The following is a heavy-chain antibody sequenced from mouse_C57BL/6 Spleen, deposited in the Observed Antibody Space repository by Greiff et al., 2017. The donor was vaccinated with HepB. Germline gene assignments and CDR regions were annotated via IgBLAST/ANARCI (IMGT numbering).Heavy chain of an antibody. CDR3: ARLTQLGKYYYAMDY. CDR1: GYTFTSYW. J-gene: IGHJ4*01. CDR2: IHPNSGST. V-gene: IGHV1-64*01. Sequence: QVHVKQPGAELVKPGASVKLSCKASGYTFTSYWMHWVKQRPGQGLEWIGMIHPNSGSTNYNEKFKSKATLTVDKSSSTAYMQLSSLTSEDSAVYYCARLTQLGKYYYAMDYWGQGTSVTVSS. D-gene: IGHD4-1*02.